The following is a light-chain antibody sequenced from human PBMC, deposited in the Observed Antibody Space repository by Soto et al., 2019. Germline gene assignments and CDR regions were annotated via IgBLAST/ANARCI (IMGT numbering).Light chain of an antibody. V-gene: IGKV1-27*01. CDR2: AAS. Sequence: DIPMTQSPSSLSASIGDRITITCRASQDIRNSLAWYQQKPGKVPKLLIYAASTLQSGVPSRFSGSGSGTDFTLTISSLQPEDVATYSCQKYNSAPLTFGGGTKVEIK. J-gene: IGKJ4*01. CDR1: QDIRNS. CDR3: QKYNSAPLT.